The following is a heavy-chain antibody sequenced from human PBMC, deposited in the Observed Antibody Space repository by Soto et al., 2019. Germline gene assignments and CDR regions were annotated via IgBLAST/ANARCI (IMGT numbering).Heavy chain of an antibody. CDR1: GFTFSSYG. CDR3: ARDTNIYYDFWSDYDY. Sequence: PGGSLRLSCAASGFTFSSYGMHWVRQAPGKGLEWVAVIWYDGSNKYYADSVKGRFTISRDNSKNTLYLQMNSLRAEDTAVYYCARDTNIYYDFWSDYDYWGQGTLVTVSS. V-gene: IGHV3-33*01. D-gene: IGHD3-3*01. J-gene: IGHJ4*02. CDR2: IWYDGSNK.